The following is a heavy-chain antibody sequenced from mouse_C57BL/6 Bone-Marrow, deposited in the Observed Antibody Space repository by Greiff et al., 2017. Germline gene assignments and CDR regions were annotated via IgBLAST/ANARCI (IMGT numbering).Heavy chain of an antibody. CDR3: ARDCAMDY. CDR2: ICSGGSS. Sequence: VKLMESGPGLVQPSQSLSITCTASGFSFTSYGVHWVRQSPGKGLEWLGVICSGGSSDYYAAFMSRLSITKNNSKSQVFLKMNSLQADDTAIYYCARDCAMDYWGQGTSVTVSS. J-gene: IGHJ4*01. V-gene: IGHV2-5*01. CDR1: GFSFTSYG.